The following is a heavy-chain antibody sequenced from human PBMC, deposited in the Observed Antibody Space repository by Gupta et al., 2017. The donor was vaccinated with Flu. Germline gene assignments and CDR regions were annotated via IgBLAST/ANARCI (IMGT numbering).Heavy chain of an antibody. V-gene: IGHV3-30*18. J-gene: IGHJ6*02. CDR3: AKDWRWNNNIYGMNV. CDR1: GFRFSNYG. Sequence: QERVVESGGGVVQPGRSLRLSCAASGFRFSNYGMHRVRQAPGKGLEWLAGISHDGSQNYHTDSVKGRFIISRDNSKNTLYLQMSGLRTEDTAVYYCAKDWRWNNNIYGMNVWGQGTTVTVSS. CDR2: ISHDGSQN. D-gene: IGHD1-1*01.